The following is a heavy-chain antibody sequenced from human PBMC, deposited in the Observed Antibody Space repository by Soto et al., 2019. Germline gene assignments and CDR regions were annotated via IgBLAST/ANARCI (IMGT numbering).Heavy chain of an antibody. CDR2: ISWDGGST. D-gene: IGHD5-12*01. J-gene: IGHJ4*02. CDR1: GFTFDDYT. Sequence: EVQLVESGGVVVQPGGSLRLSCAASGFTFDDYTMHWVRQAPGKGLEWVSLISWDGGSTYYADSVKGRFIISRDNSKNTLYLQMNSLRAEDTAVYYCAKDREVATIFTYFDYWGQGTLVTVSS. V-gene: IGHV3-43*01. CDR3: AKDREVATIFTYFDY.